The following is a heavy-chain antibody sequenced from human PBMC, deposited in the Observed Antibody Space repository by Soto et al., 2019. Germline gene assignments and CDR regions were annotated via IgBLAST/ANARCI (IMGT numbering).Heavy chain of an antibody. Sequence: EVQLVESGGGLVQPGGSLRLSCAASGFTFSSYWMHWVRQAPGKGLLWVSRMNSDGSSTSYADSVKGGFTISRDNAKNTLYLQMNSLRAEDTAVYYCARDRGSYYGSGRGWFDPWGQGTLVTVSS. V-gene: IGHV3-74*01. D-gene: IGHD3-10*01. CDR3: ARDRGSYYGSGRGWFDP. CDR2: MNSDGSST. J-gene: IGHJ5*02. CDR1: GFTFSSYW.